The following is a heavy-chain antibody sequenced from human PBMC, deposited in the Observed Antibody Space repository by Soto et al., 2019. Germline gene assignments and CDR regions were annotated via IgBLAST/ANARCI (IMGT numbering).Heavy chain of an antibody. CDR2: ISGYNGDT. D-gene: IGHD2-8*01. CDR1: GYTFTRYG. Sequence: QGQLVQSGAEVKKPGASVKVSCKASGYTFTRYGISWVRQAPGQGLEWMGWISGYNGDTNYAQKFQGRVTMTIDTSTSIAYMELRSLTSDDMAVYFCAKNGQPPYYYYGLDVWGQGTTVTVSS. CDR3: AKNGQPPYYYYGLDV. V-gene: IGHV1-18*03. J-gene: IGHJ6*02.